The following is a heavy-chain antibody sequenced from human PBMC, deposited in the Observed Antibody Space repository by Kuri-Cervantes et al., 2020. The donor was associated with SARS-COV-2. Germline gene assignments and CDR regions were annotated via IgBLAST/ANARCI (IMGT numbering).Heavy chain of an antibody. CDR2: ISSSGSTI. D-gene: IGHD3-3*01. Sequence: GESLKISCAASGFTLSSYEMNWVRQAPGKGLEWVSYISSSGSTIYYVDSVKGRFTISRDNAKNSLYLQMNSLRAEDTAVYYCARTYDFWSGYSSALIDYWGQGTLVTVSS. CDR1: GFTLSSYE. CDR3: ARTYDFWSGYSSALIDY. J-gene: IGHJ4*02. V-gene: IGHV3-48*03.